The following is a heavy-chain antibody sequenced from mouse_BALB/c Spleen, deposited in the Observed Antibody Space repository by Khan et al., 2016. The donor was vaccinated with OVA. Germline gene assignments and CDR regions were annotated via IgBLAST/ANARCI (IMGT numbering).Heavy chain of an antibody. J-gene: IGHJ4*01. D-gene: IGHD1-1*01. CDR3: ARGNYYGYAMDY. V-gene: IGHV3-2*02. CDR1: GYSITSDYA. Sequence: EVQLQESGPGLVKPSQSLSLTCTVTGYSITSDYAWNWIRQFPGNKLEWMGYISYSGSTSYNPSLKSRISITRDTSKNQFFLQSNSVTTEDTATYYCARGNYYGYAMDYWGQGTSVTVSS. CDR2: ISYSGST.